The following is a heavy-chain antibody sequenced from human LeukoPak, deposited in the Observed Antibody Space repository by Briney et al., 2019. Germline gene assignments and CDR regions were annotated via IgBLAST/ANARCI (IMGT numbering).Heavy chain of an antibody. V-gene: IGHV3-23*01. Sequence: PGGSLRLSCAISGFTFSNYGMNWVRQAPGKGLEWVSSISNSGGSTYYADSVKGRFTISRDNSKNTQYVQMNSLRDEDTAVYYCARSASLYYYYYMDVWGQGSTVTVSS. CDR2: ISNSGGST. J-gene: IGHJ6*03. CDR1: GFTFSNYG. CDR3: ARSASLYYYYYMDV.